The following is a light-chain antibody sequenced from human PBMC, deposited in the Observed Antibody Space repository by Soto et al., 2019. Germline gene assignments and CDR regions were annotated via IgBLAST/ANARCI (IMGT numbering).Light chain of an antibody. J-gene: IGKJ1*01. CDR2: GAS. V-gene: IGKV3-15*01. Sequence: EIVMTQSPATLSVSRGERATLSCRASQSVSGYLAWYQQKPGQAPRLLIYGASTRATGIPARFSGSGSGTEFTLTISSLQSEAFAVYYCQQYNNWPQTFGQGTKVEIK. CDR1: QSVSGY. CDR3: QQYNNWPQT.